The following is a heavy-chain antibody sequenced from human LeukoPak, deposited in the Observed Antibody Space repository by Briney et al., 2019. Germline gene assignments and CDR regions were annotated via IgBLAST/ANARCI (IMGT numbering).Heavy chain of an antibody. CDR1: GYTFTSYG. V-gene: IGHV1-18*01. Sequence: GASVKVSCKASGYTFTSYGISWVRQAPGQGLEWMGWTSAYNGNTNYAQKLQGRVTMTTDTSTRTAYMELRSLRSDETAVYYCAREGMATITRDAFDIWGQGTMVTVSS. CDR2: TSAYNGNT. J-gene: IGHJ3*02. D-gene: IGHD5-24*01. CDR3: AREGMATITRDAFDI.